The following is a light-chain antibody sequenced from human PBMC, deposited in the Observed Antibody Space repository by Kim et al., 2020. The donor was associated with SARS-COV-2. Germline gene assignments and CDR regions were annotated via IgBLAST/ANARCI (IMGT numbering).Light chain of an antibody. V-gene: IGLV4-69*01. Sequence: QLVLTQSPSASASLGASVKLTCTLSSGHRNYAIAWHQQQPEKGPRYLMRINSDGSHNRGDGIPDRFSGSSSGAERYLTISSLQSEDEADYYCQTWGSGIRVFGGGTKLTVL. J-gene: IGLJ3*02. CDR1: SGHRNYA. CDR2: INSDGSH. CDR3: QTWGSGIRV.